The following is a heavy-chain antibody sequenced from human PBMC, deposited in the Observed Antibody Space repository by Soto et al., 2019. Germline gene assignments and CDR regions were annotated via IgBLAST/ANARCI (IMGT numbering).Heavy chain of an antibody. CDR2: LYSGGSS. D-gene: IGHD3-22*01. Sequence: EQLVESGGGLIQQGGSLRISCAFSGLTVSRNYMSWVRQAPGKGLDWVSVLYSGGSSSYAESVKGRFTISRDSSKNILFLQMNSLRPEDTAIYYCAHSSGHHYYFDSWGQGTLVTVSS. V-gene: IGHV3-53*01. J-gene: IGHJ4*02. CDR3: AHSSGHHYYFDS. CDR1: GLTVSRNY.